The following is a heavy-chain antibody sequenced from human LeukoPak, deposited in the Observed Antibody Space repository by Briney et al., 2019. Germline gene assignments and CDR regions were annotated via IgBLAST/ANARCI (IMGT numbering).Heavy chain of an antibody. Sequence: PGGSLRLSCAASGFTFTSYSMNWVRQAPGKGLEWVSTISGGGGSTYYADSVKGRFTISRDNSKNTLYLQVNSLRAEDTAVYYCVHCGGDCYPCCGMDGWGQGTTVTVSS. D-gene: IGHD2-21*02. CDR3: VHCGGDCYPCCGMDG. CDR1: GFTFTSYS. J-gene: IGHJ6*02. CDR2: ISGGGGST. V-gene: IGHV3-23*01.